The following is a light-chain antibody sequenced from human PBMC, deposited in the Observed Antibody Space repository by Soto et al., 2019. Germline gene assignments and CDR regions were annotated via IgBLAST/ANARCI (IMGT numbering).Light chain of an antibody. CDR1: SSDIGAYNY. CDR2: EVS. Sequence: QSALTQPASVSGSPGQSITISCTGTSSDIGAYNYVSWYQQHPGKAPKLTIYEVSNRPSGVSNRFSGSKSGNTASLTISGLQAEDEADYYCSSYTGSSIRLFGTGTKLTVL. CDR3: SSYTGSSIRL. V-gene: IGLV2-14*01. J-gene: IGLJ1*01.